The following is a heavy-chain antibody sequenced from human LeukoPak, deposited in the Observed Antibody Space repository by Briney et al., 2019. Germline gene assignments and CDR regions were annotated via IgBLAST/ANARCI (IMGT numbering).Heavy chain of an antibody. D-gene: IGHD5-18*01. J-gene: IGHJ4*02. Sequence: GGSLRLSCVASGFTFSNFAMNWVRQAPGKGLEWVSGIGGSGGSTYYADSVKGRFTISRDNSKNTLYLQINSLRAEDTAVYYCAKDERGYSYDFFDYWGQGTLVTVSS. CDR3: AKDERGYSYDFFDY. V-gene: IGHV3-23*01. CDR2: IGGSGGST. CDR1: GFTFSNFA.